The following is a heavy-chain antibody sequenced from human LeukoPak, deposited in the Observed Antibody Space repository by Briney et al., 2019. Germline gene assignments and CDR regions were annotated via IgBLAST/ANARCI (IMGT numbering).Heavy chain of an antibody. CDR2: IYHSGST. CDR1: GGSISSGGYY. J-gene: IGHJ3*02. D-gene: IGHD1-14*01. V-gene: IGHV4-30-2*01. Sequence: SETLSLTCTVSGGSISSGGYYWSWIRQPPGKGLEWIGYIYHSGSTYYNPSLKSRVTISVDRSKNQFSLKLSSVTAADTAVYYCATSIPTQATGGAFDIWGQGTMVTVSS. CDR3: ATSIPTQATGGAFDI.